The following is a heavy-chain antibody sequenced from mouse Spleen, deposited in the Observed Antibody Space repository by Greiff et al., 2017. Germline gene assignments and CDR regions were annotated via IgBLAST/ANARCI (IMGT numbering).Heavy chain of an antibody. CDR2: INPSSGYT. V-gene: IGHV1-4*01. CDR3: ARDSSGYAWFAY. CDR1: GYTFTSYT. Sequence: VQGVESGAELARPGASVKMSCKASGYTFTSYTMHWVKQRPGQGLEWIGYINPSSGYTKYNQKFKDKATLTADKSSSTAYMQLSSLTSEDSAVYYCARDSSGYAWFAYWGQGTLVTVSA. J-gene: IGHJ3*01. D-gene: IGHD3-2*01.